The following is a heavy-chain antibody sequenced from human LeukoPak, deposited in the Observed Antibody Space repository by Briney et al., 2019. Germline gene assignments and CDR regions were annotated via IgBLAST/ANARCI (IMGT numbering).Heavy chain of an antibody. Sequence: GASVKVSCKASGYTFTTYAISWVRQAPGQGLEWMGWISPYNGDTKYGQKLQGRVTMTTDTSTSTAYMELRSLRSDDTAVYYCARVGERWLQSKYYYNGMDVWGQGTTVTVSS. J-gene: IGHJ6*02. D-gene: IGHD5-24*01. CDR2: ISPYNGDT. CDR3: ARVGERWLQSKYYYNGMDV. V-gene: IGHV1-18*01. CDR1: GYTFTTYA.